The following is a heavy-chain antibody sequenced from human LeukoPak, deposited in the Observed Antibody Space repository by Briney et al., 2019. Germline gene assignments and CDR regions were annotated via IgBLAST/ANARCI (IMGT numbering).Heavy chain of an antibody. V-gene: IGHV3-33*06. J-gene: IGHJ5*02. CDR2: IWYDGSNK. CDR3: AKDGSIAAAGTSWFDP. Sequence: GRSLRLSCAASGFTFSSYGMHWVRQAPGKGLEWVAVIWYDGSNKYYADSVKGRFTISRDNSKNTLYLQMNSLRAEDTAVYYCAKDGSIAAAGTSWFDPWGQGTLVTVSS. CDR1: GFTFSSYG. D-gene: IGHD6-13*01.